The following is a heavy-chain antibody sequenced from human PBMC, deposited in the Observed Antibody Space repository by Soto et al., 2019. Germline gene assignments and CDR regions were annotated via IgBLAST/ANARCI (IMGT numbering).Heavy chain of an antibody. CDR3: AKNDYYCSGNYIYYFDD. J-gene: IGHJ4*02. Sequence: GGSLRLSCAASGFTFSSHAMSWVRQAPGKGLEWVSGISGSGGDTYYADSVKGRFTISRDNSKNTLYLQMNSLRAEDTAVYYCAKNDYYCSGNYIYYFDDWGQGTLVTVSS. CDR1: GFTFSSHA. D-gene: IGHD3-10*02. CDR2: ISGSGGDT. V-gene: IGHV3-23*01.